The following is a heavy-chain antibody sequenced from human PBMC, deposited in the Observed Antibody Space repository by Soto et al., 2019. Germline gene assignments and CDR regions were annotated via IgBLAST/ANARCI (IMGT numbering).Heavy chain of an antibody. D-gene: IGHD3-10*01. V-gene: IGHV4-31*03. CDR1: GGSINSGGYY. Sequence: QVQLQESGPGLVKPSQTLSLTCTVSGGSINSGGYYWSWIRQHPGKGLEWIGYIFYRGSTYYNPSLKSRVTISVDMSKVQFSLKLSSVTAADTSVYYCARVRGSGSPFDIWGQGTLVTVSS. J-gene: IGHJ4*02. CDR3: ARVRGSGSPFDI. CDR2: IFYRGST.